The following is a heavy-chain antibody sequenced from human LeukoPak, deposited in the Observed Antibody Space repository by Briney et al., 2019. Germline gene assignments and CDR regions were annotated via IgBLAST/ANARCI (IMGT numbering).Heavy chain of an antibody. J-gene: IGHJ4*02. V-gene: IGHV3-7*01. CDR2: IKQDGSEK. CDR3: ARDGRAAAGTFFGLNY. Sequence: PGGSLRLSCAASGFTFSSYWMSWVRQAPGKGLEWVANIKQDGSEKYYVDSVKGRFTISRDNAKNSLYLQMNSLRAEDTAVYYCARDGRAAAGTFFGLNYWGQGTLVTVSS. D-gene: IGHD6-13*01. CDR1: GFTFSSYW.